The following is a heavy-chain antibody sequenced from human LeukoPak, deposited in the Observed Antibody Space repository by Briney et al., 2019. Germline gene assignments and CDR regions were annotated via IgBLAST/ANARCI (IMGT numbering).Heavy chain of an antibody. CDR2: INPISGGT. D-gene: IGHD3-3*01. V-gene: IGHV1-2*02. CDR1: GYTFTGHY. J-gene: IGHJ4*02. Sequence: ASVKVSCKTSGYTFTGHYIHWVRQAPGQALEWMGWINPISGGTNYAQKFQGRVTMTTDTSITTAYMERSGLRDDCKAVFYCARGGGTVFGVLNDWGQGTLVTVSS. CDR3: ARGGGTVFGVLND.